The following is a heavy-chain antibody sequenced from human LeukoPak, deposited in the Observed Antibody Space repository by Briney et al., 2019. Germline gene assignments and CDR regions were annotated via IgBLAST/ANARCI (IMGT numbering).Heavy chain of an antibody. D-gene: IGHD3-3*01. Sequence: GGSLRLSCAASGFTFSITWMSWVRQAPGKGLEWVANIKRDGTETYYVDSVEGRFTISRDNAKNSLYLQMNSLRVEDTAVYYCARDLRNHDFWSGGAFDIWGQGTMVTVYS. CDR1: GFTFSITW. V-gene: IGHV3-7*01. CDR3: ARDLRNHDFWSGGAFDI. CDR2: IKRDGTET. J-gene: IGHJ3*02.